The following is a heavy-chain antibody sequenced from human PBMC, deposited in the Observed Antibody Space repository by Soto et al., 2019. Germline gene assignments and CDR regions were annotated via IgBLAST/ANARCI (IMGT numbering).Heavy chain of an antibody. CDR1: GFIFRSYW. V-gene: IGHV3-7*01. Sequence: GGSLRLSCAASGFIFRSYWMSWVRQAPGKGLEWAANINQDGSEKYYVDSVRGRFIISRDNAENSLYLQMNSLRAEDTALYYCARDGVAAGLYLDNWGQGTLVTVSS. J-gene: IGHJ4*02. CDR3: ARDGVAAGLYLDN. D-gene: IGHD2-15*01. CDR2: INQDGSEK.